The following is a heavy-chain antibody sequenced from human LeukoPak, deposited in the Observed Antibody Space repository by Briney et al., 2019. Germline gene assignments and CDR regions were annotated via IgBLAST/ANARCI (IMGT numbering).Heavy chain of an antibody. J-gene: IGHJ4*02. CDR3: ARDREAYPYVGFDY. CDR1: GYTFTSYG. CDR2: ISAYNGNT. Sequence: WASVKVSCKASGYTFTSYGISWVRQAPGQGLEWMGWISAYNGNTNYAQKLQGRVTMTTDTSTSTAYMELRSLRSDDTAVYYCARDREAYPYVGFDYWGQGTLVTVSS. V-gene: IGHV1-18*01. D-gene: IGHD1-26*01.